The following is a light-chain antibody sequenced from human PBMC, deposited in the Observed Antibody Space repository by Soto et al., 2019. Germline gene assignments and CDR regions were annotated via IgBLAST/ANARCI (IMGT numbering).Light chain of an antibody. CDR2: EDN. V-gene: IGLV6-57*01. CDR3: QSYDSSNPNVV. J-gene: IGLJ2*01. CDR1: SGSIASNY. Sequence: NFMLTQPHSVSESPGKTVTISCTRSSGSIASNYVQWYQQRPGSSPTTVIYEDNQRPSGVPDRFSGSIDSSSNSASLTISGLKTEDEADYYFQSYDSSNPNVVFGGGTKLTVL.